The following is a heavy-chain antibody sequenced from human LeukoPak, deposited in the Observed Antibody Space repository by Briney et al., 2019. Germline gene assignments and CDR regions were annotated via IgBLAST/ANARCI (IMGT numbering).Heavy chain of an antibody. CDR1: GGSISSYY. D-gene: IGHD6-25*01. CDR2: IYYSGST. Sequence: SQSLCLTCAVSGGSISSYYWSWIRQPPGKGLEWIGDIYYSGSTNYNPSLTSRVTISVDTSKNQFSLKLSPVTAADTAVYYCATHRGYGGDAFDIWGQGTMVTVSS. V-gene: IGHV4-59*01. CDR3: ATHRGYGGDAFDI. J-gene: IGHJ3*02.